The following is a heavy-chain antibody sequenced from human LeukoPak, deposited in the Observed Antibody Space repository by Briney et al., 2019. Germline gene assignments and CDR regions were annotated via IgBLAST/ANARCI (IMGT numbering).Heavy chain of an antibody. CDR3: VKSGGYGLIDY. J-gene: IGHJ4*02. D-gene: IGHD1-26*01. V-gene: IGHV4-39*01. CDR2: IYYSGST. Sequence: SETLSLTCAVSGVSISGSYYYWGGIRQPPGKGRGWIGNIYYSGSTYYNASLQSRVTISIDTSKNQFSLRLNSVTAADTAMYFCVKSGGYGLIDYWGQGTLVTVSS. CDR1: GVSISGSYYY.